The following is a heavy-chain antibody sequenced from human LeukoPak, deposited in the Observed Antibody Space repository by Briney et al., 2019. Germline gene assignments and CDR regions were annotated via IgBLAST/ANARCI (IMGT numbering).Heavy chain of an antibody. CDR2: IYSDGST. CDR1: GFTVSSNY. J-gene: IGHJ4*02. D-gene: IGHD3-22*01. Sequence: GGSLRLSCAASGFTVSSNYMSWVRQAPGKGLEWVSVIYSDGSTYYADSVKGRFTVSRDNSKSTLYLQINSLRAEDTAVYYCARDYNYYHSSGYWYYFDYWGQGTLVTVSS. CDR3: ARDYNYYHSSGYWYYFDY. V-gene: IGHV3-66*01.